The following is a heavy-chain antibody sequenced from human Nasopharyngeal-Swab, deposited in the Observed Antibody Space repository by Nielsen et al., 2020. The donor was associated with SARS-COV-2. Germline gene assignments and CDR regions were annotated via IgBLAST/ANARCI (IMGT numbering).Heavy chain of an antibody. Sequence: PGQALEWLAHIFSNDEKSYSTSLKSRLTISKDTSKSQVVLTMTNMDPVDTATYYCARIPERGYSYGVDYWGQGTLVTVSS. CDR3: ARIPERGYSYGVDY. CDR2: IFSNDEK. V-gene: IGHV2-26*01. D-gene: IGHD5-18*01. J-gene: IGHJ4*02.